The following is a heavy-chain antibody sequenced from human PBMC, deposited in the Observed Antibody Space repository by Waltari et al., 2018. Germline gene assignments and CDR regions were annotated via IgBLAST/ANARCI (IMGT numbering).Heavy chain of an antibody. V-gene: IGHV3-21*01. CDR3: AREWGVMVGTAGFYFDY. CDR2: LSSGSSYI. CDR1: GFTFSSYT. D-gene: IGHD2-15*01. Sequence: EVQLVGSGGGLVKPGGSLRLSCAASGFTFSSYTMNWVRQAPGKGLGWVSSLSSGSSYIYYAHSVKCRFTISRDNAKNSLYLQMNSLRVEDTAVYYCAREWGVMVGTAGFYFDYWGQGALVTVSS. J-gene: IGHJ4*02.